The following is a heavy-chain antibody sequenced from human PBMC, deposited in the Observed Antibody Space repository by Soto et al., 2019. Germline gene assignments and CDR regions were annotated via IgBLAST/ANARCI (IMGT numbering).Heavy chain of an antibody. J-gene: IGHJ3*02. CDR3: TRDLSSGSYPDAFDI. CDR1: GFTFGDYA. CDR2: IRSKANGGTT. V-gene: IGHV3-49*03. D-gene: IGHD1-26*01. Sequence: PGGSLRLSCTASGFTFGDYAMSWFRQAPGKGLEWVGFIRSKANGGTTEYAASVKGRFTISRDDSKSIAYLQMNSLKTEDTAVYYFTRDLSSGSYPDAFDIWGQGTMVTVSS.